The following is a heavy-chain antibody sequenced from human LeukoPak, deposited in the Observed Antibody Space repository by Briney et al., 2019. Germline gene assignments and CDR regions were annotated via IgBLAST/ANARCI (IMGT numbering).Heavy chain of an antibody. Sequence: KPSETLSLTCSVSRVSITSNSYFWGWIRQSPGNGLEWIGSFSYSGSTYTLNTYYNPSLKSRVTISVDTPKNQFSLNLGSVTAADTAVYYCARQYYYYYYYIDVWGKGTTVTVSS. J-gene: IGHJ6*03. CDR2: FSYSGSTYTLNT. V-gene: IGHV4-39*01. CDR1: RVSITSNSYF. CDR3: ARQYYYYYYYIDV.